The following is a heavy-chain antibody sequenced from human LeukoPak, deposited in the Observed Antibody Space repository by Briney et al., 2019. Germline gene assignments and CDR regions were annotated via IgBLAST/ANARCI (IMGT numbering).Heavy chain of an antibody. V-gene: IGHV1-46*01. CDR1: GYTFTAYY. Sequence: ASVKVSCKATGYTFTAYYMHWVRQAPGQGLEWMGLINPSGSDTVYAQKFQGRVTMTRDMSTSTDYMELSSLRFDDTAVYYCARDNSVGDTAWWFDPWGQGTLVTVSS. CDR2: INPSGSDT. D-gene: IGHD1-26*01. J-gene: IGHJ5*02. CDR3: ARDNSVGDTAWWFDP.